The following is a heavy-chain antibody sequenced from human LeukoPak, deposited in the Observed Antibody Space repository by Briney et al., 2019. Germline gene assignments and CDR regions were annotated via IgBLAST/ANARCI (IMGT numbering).Heavy chain of an antibody. Sequence: SQTLSLTCTVSGGSISSGSYYWSWIRQPAGKGLEWIGRIYTSGSTNYNPSLKSRVTISVDTSKNQFSLKLSSVTAADTAVYYCARASGIAARSGPYCYYYMDVWGKGTTVTVSS. D-gene: IGHD6-6*01. J-gene: IGHJ6*03. CDR2: IYTSGST. CDR1: GGSISSGSYY. V-gene: IGHV4-61*02. CDR3: ARASGIAARSGPYCYYYMDV.